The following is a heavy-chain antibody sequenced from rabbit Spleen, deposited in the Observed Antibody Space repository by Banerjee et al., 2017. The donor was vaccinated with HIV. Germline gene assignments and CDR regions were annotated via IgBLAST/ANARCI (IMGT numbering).Heavy chain of an antibody. D-gene: IGHD8-1*01. CDR1: GFSFSNKAV. CDR3: ARDSGSSFSSYGMDL. V-gene: IGHV1S45*01. Sequence: QEQLVESGGGLVKPEGSLKLSCTAYGFSFSNKAVMCWVRQAPGKGLEWIACINVVTGKAVYASWAKGRFTFSKTSSTTVTLQMTSLTAADTATYFCARDSGSSFSSYGMDLWGPGTLVTVS. J-gene: IGHJ6*01. CDR2: INVVTGKA.